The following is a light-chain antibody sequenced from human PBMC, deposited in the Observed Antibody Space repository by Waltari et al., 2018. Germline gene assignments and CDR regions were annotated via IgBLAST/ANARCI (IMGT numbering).Light chain of an antibody. CDR1: DSDVGAYDF. V-gene: IGLV2-14*01. CDR2: EVS. J-gene: IGLJ1*01. CDR3: SSYTTSSAPGV. Sequence: QSALTQPASVSGSPGQSITISCSGTDSDVGAYDFVSWYQQHPDKAPHLIIYEVSNRPSGISNRCSASKSGNTASLTISGLQAEDEADYYCSSYTTSSAPGVFGTGTRVTVL.